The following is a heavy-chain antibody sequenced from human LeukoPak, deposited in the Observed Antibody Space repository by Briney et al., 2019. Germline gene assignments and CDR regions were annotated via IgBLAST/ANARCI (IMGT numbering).Heavy chain of an antibody. CDR2: INSDGSTT. Sequence: GGSLRLSCVASGFTFSSYWMHWVRQAPGEGLVWVSRINSDGSTTTYADSVKGRFTISRDNAKNTLYLQMNSLRVEDTAVYYCARSTTHPYYNYMDVWGKGTTVSLSS. CDR3: ARSTTHPYYNYMDV. D-gene: IGHD4-17*01. CDR1: GFTFSSYW. J-gene: IGHJ6*03. V-gene: IGHV3-74*01.